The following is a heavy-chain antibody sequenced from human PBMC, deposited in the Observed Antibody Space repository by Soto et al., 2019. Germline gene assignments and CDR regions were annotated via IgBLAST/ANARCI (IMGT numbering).Heavy chain of an antibody. V-gene: IGHV3-48*02. CDR1: GFTFSLYS. J-gene: IGHJ6*02. Sequence: EVQLVESGGGLVQPGGSLRLSCAASGFTFSLYSMSWVRQAPGKGLEWVSYISRSSTGIHYAGSVKGRFTICRDAATKAMHLQMNSLRDGDTAVYYCARAVTWGLDVWGQGTTVSISS. CDR2: ISRSSTGI. D-gene: IGHD3-10*01. CDR3: ARAVTWGLDV.